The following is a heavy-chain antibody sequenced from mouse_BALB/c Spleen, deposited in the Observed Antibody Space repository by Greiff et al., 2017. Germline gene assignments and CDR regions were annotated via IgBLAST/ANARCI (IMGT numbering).Heavy chain of an antibody. V-gene: IGHV1S137*01. CDR3: ARSGGDYGFDY. Sequence: QVQLQQSGPELVRPGVSVKISCTGSGYTFTDYAMHWVKQSHAKSLKWIGVISTYYGNTNYNQKFKGKATMTVDKSSSTAYMELARLTSEDSAIYYCARSGGDYGFDYWGQGTTLTVSS. CDR2: ISTYYGNT. D-gene: IGHD1-1*01. CDR1: GYTFTDYA. J-gene: IGHJ2*01.